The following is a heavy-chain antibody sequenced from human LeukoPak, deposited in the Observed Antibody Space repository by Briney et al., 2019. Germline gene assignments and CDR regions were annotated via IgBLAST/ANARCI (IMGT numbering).Heavy chain of an antibody. CDR2: ISGSGGST. V-gene: IGHV3-23*01. J-gene: IGHJ4*02. CDR3: AKSRGGGSYYFDY. CDR1: GFTFSSYG. Sequence: GGSLRLSCAASGFTFSSYGMSWVRQAPGKGLEWVSAISGSGGSTYYADSVKGRFTIPRDNSKNTLYLQMNSLRAEDTAVYYCAKSRGGGSYYFDYWGQGTLVTVSS. D-gene: IGHD1-26*01.